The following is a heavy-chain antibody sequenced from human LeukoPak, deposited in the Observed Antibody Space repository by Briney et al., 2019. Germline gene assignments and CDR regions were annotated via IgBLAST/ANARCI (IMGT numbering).Heavy chain of an antibody. CDR1: GGSISSGSNY. CDR3: AREGCSGGSCYHDY. J-gene: IGHJ4*02. D-gene: IGHD2-15*01. Sequence: SQTLSLPCSVSGGSISSGSNYWSWIRQPAGKGLEWIGRIHTSGSTNYNLSLKSRVTISGDTSKNQFSLKLSSVTAADTAVYYCAREGCSGGSCYHDYWGQGTLVTVSS. CDR2: IHTSGST. V-gene: IGHV4-61*02.